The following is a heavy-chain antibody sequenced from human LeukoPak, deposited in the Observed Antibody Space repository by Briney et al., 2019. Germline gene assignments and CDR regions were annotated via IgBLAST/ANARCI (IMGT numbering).Heavy chain of an antibody. J-gene: IGHJ4*02. CDR1: GSRFTSYW. Sequence: AGESLKISCKGSGSRFTSYWIGWVRQMPGKGLEWMGIIYPGDSDTRYSPSFQGQVTISADKSINTAYLQWSSLKASDTAMYYCAAQLGSYSKFDYWGQGTLVTVSS. CDR3: AAQLGSYSKFDY. D-gene: IGHD3-10*01. V-gene: IGHV5-51*01. CDR2: IYPGDSDT.